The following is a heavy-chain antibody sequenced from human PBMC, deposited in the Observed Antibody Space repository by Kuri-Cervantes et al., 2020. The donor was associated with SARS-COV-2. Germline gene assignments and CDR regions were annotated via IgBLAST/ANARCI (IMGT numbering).Heavy chain of an antibody. CDR2: ISWDGGST. CDR3: ARRVGLRYFDWLEVGMDV. V-gene: IGHV3-43D*04. D-gene: IGHD3-9*01. Sequence: GGSLRLSCAASGFTFSSYAMSWVRQAPGKGLEWVSLISWDGGSTYYADSVKGRFTISRDNSKNSLYLQMNSLRAEDTAVYYCARRVGLRYFDWLEVGMDVWGQGTTVTVSS. J-gene: IGHJ6*02. CDR1: GFTFSSYA.